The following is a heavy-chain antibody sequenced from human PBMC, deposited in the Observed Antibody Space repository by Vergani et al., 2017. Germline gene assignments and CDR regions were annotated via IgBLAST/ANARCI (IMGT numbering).Heavy chain of an antibody. Sequence: EVQLLESGGGLVQPGGSLRLSCAASGFTFSSYAMSWVRQAPGKGLEGVSAISGSGCSTYYADSVKGRLTISRKKSKHTLYLQRNSLKSEGTAVYYCAEYRRGGFQWELEDWGQGTLVTVSS. J-gene: IGHJ4*02. V-gene: IGHV3-23*01. CDR3: AEYRRGGFQWELED. D-gene: IGHD1-26*01. CDR2: ISGSGCST. CDR1: GFTFSSYA.